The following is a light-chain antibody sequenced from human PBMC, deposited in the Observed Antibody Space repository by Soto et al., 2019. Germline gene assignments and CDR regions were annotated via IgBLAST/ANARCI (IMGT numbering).Light chain of an antibody. CDR3: QQYNSYPWT. J-gene: IGKJ1*01. CDR2: KAS. V-gene: IGKV1-5*03. CDR1: QGISTY. Sequence: IQRTQSPSSLSESAGDSVTITCRASQGISTYLNWYQQKPGKAPKLLIYKASSLESGVPSRFSGSGSGTEFTLTISSLQPDDFATYYCQQYNSYPWTFGQGTKVDIK.